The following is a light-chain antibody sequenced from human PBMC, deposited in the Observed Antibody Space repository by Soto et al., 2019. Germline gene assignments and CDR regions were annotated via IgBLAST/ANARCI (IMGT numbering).Light chain of an antibody. CDR2: DNN. J-gene: IGLJ3*02. CDR1: SSNVGHNY. V-gene: IGLV1-51*01. Sequence: QSVLTQPPSVSAAPGQKVTISCSGSSSNVGHNYVSWYQHLPGTAPKLLIYDNNKRPSGIPDRFSGSKSGTSATLGITGLQTGDEADYYCGTWDASLSTVLFGGGTQLTVL. CDR3: GTWDASLSTVL.